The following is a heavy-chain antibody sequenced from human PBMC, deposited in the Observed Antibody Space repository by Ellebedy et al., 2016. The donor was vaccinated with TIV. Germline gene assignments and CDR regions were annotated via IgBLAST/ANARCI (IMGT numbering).Heavy chain of an antibody. D-gene: IGHD7-27*01. J-gene: IGHJ4*02. CDR3: TKDLLRGIWGGSGRDY. CDR1: GFTFDDYA. CDR2: ISWRGHYI. Sequence: SLKICXAASGFTFDDYAMHWVRQAPGKGLEWVSGISWRGHYIGYADSVRGRFTISRDNAKSSLYLQMNSLRIEDTAVYYCTKDLLRGIWGGSGRDYWGQGTLVTVSS. V-gene: IGHV3-9*01.